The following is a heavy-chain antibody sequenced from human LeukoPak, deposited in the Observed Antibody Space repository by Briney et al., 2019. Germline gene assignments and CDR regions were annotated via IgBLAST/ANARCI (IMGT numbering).Heavy chain of an antibody. CDR1: GGSISHSNYF. Sequence: PSQTLSLTCSVSGGSISHSNYFWSWVRQPPGKGLEWIAYILYSGTAYYNPSLESRVTMSVDTSKNQFSLKLSSVTAADTAVYYCAAYYYDSSGYYYYYYYMDVWGKGTTVTVSS. CDR3: AAYYYDSSGYYYYYYYMDV. J-gene: IGHJ6*03. CDR2: ILYSGTA. D-gene: IGHD3-22*01. V-gene: IGHV4-30-4*08.